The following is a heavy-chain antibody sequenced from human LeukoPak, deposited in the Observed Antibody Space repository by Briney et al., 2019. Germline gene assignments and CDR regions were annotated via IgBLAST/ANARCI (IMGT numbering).Heavy chain of an antibody. CDR2: VSDDGSTA. J-gene: IGHJ4*02. V-gene: IGHV3-30-3*01. CDR1: GFTFSTYA. Sequence: GGSLRLSCAASGFTFSTYAMHWVRQAPGKGLGWVAVVSDDGSTAYYADSVKGRFSISRDNSKNTLYLQMNSLRAEDTAVYYCARDPGIQLWSYYFDYWGPGTLVTVSS. CDR3: ARDPGIQLWSYYFDY. D-gene: IGHD5-18*01.